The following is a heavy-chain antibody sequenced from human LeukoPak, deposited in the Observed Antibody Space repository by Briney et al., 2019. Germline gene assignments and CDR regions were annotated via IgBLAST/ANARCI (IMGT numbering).Heavy chain of an antibody. V-gene: IGHV3-48*03. CDR2: ISSSGSTI. Sequence: GGSLRLSCAASGFTFSSYEMNWARQAPGKGLEWVSYISSSGSTIYYADSVKGRFTISRDNAKNSLYLQMNSLRAEDTAVYYCARDRNVPVRGKNYYYYGMDVWGQGTTVTVSS. J-gene: IGHJ6*02. CDR3: ARDRNVPVRGKNYYYYGMDV. D-gene: IGHD1-1*01. CDR1: GFTFSSYE.